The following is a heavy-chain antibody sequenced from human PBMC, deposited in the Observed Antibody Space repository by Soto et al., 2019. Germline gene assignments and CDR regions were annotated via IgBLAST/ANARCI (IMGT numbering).Heavy chain of an antibody. CDR1: GYSFTSYW. D-gene: IGHD6-6*01. CDR3: ARPSIAARPALDYGMDV. Sequence: PGESLKISCKGSGYSFTSYWIGWVRQLPGKGLEWMGIIYPGDSDTRYSPSFQGQVTISADKSISTAYLQWSSLKASDTAMYYCARPSIAARPALDYGMDVWGQGTTVTVSS. J-gene: IGHJ6*02. V-gene: IGHV5-51*01. CDR2: IYPGDSDT.